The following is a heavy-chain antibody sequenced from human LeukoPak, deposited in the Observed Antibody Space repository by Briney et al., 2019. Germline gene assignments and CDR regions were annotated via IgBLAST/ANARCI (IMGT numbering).Heavy chain of an antibody. Sequence: ASVKVSCKASGYSFTGFYIQWMRQAPGQGLEWMGWINPNTDGTNSAPKFQGRITLTSDTSIRTAYMEISRLTSDDTAVYFCARSVPYSSPSSNWGQGTLVTVSS. CDR1: GYSFTGFY. CDR2: INPNTDGT. J-gene: IGHJ4*02. V-gene: IGHV1-2*02. CDR3: ARSVPYSSPSSN. D-gene: IGHD6-13*01.